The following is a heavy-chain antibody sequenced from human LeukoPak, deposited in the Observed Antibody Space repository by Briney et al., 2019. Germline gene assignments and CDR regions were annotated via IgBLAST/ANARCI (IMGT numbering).Heavy chain of an antibody. CDR2: IYYSGST. D-gene: IGHD5-12*01. Sequence: SETLSLTCTVSGGSISSYYWSWIRQPSGKGLEWIGYIYYSGSTNYNPSLKSRVTISVDTSKNQFSLKLSSVTAADTAVYYCAREGYSGYDFPEWGQGTLVTVSS. CDR1: GGSISSYY. V-gene: IGHV4-59*01. CDR3: AREGYSGYDFPE. J-gene: IGHJ4*02.